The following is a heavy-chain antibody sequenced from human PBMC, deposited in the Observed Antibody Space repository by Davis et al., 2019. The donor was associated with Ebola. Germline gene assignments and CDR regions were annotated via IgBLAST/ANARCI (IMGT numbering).Heavy chain of an antibody. CDR2: IYSYSGST. CDR1: GDFINTYY. Sequence: MPSETLSLTCTVSGDFINTYYWSWVRQPPGKGLEWIGYIYSYSGSTNYNPSLKSRVTISVDTSKNQFSLKLSSVTAADTAVYYCARRGSYYDILTGYHFYYYAMDVWGKGTTVTVSS. V-gene: IGHV4-59*01. J-gene: IGHJ6*04. CDR3: ARRGSYYDILTGYHFYYYAMDV. D-gene: IGHD3-9*01.